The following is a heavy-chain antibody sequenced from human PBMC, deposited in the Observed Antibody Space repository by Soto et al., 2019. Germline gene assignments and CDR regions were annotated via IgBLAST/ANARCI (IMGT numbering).Heavy chain of an antibody. J-gene: IGHJ6*02. D-gene: IGHD3-3*01. CDR1: GGTFSSYA. V-gene: IGHV1-69*06. Sequence: GASVKVSCKASGGTFSSYAISWVRQAPGQGLEWMGGIIPIFGTANYAQKFQGRVTITADKSTSTAYMELSSLRSEDTAVYYCASPITIFGVVIDYYYGMDVWGQGTTVTVSS. CDR2: IIPIFGTA. CDR3: ASPITIFGVVIDYYYGMDV.